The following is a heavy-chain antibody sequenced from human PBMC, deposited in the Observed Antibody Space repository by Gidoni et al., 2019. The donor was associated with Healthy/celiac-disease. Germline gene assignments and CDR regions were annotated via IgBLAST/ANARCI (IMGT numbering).Heavy chain of an antibody. CDR2: IIPIFGKA. Sequence: QVHLVQSGAELKQPGSSVKVSCKASGGTFSIYAISWVRQAPGQGLEWMGGIIPIFGKANYAQKFKGRVTMTADESTSTAYMELSSLRSEDTAVYYCARGYSSSWYRAYAFDIWGQGTMVTVSS. V-gene: IGHV1-69*01. CDR1: GGTFSIYA. CDR3: ARGYSSSWYRAYAFDI. D-gene: IGHD6-13*01. J-gene: IGHJ3*02.